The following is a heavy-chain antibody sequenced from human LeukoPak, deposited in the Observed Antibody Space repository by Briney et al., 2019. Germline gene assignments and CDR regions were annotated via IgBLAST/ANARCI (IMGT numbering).Heavy chain of an antibody. CDR3: AKDTTVVTNFVGDY. D-gene: IGHD4-23*01. CDR2: ISGSGGST. V-gene: IGHV3-23*01. J-gene: IGHJ4*02. Sequence: GGSLRLSCAASGFTFSSYAMSWVRQAPGKGLEWVSAISGSGGSTYYADSVKGRFTISRDNSKNTLYLQMNSLGAEDTAVYYCAKDTTVVTNFVGDYWGQGTLVTVSS. CDR1: GFTFSSYA.